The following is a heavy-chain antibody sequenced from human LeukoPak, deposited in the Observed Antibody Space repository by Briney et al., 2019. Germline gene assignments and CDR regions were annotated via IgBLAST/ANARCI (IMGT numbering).Heavy chain of an antibody. CDR2: IYHSGST. CDR3: ARASPSLYYYFDY. V-gene: IGHV4-30-2*01. Sequence: SQTLSLTCAVSGGSISSGGYSWSWIRQPPGKGLEWIGYIYHSGSTNYNPSLKSRVTISVDTSKNQFSLKLSSVTAADTAVYYCARASPSLYYYFDYWGQGTLVTVSS. J-gene: IGHJ4*02. D-gene: IGHD6-13*01. CDR1: GGSISSGGYS.